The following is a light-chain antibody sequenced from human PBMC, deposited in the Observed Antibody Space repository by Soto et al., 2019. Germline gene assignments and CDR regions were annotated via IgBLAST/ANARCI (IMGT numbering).Light chain of an antibody. J-gene: IGKJ5*01. CDR1: QDIRSS. V-gene: IGKV1-9*01. Sequence: DIQFTQSPSFLSASVGDRGTLTCRASQDIRSSFAWYQQKPGKAPRILIYGASTLQSGVPSRFRGRGSGTECTLTFSGLQPEDFETYYCQQLNSYPLTFGQGTRLEIK. CDR2: GAS. CDR3: QQLNSYPLT.